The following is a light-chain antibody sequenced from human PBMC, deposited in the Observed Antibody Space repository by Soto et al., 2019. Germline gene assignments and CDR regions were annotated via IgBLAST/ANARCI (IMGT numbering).Light chain of an antibody. J-gene: IGKJ4*01. V-gene: IGKV3-20*01. CDR2: GAS. CDR1: QSVSSSY. CDR3: QQYGSSPLT. Sequence: IVLPQSPGTLSLSSGERATLSCRASQSVSSSYLAWYQQKPGQAPRLLIYGASSRSTGIPDRFSGSGSGTDFTLTISRLEPEDSAVYYCQQYGSSPLTFGGGTKV.